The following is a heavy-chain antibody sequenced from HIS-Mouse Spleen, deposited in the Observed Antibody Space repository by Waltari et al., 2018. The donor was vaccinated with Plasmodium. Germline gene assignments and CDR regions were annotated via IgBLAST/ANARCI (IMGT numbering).Heavy chain of an antibody. CDR3: ARGRRIVVVTAPRGFFDY. CDR1: GGSFRGYY. D-gene: IGHD2-21*02. J-gene: IGHJ4*02. CDR2: INHSGST. V-gene: IGHV4-34*01. Sequence: QVQLQQWGAGLLTPSETLSLTCAVYGGSFRGYYWRCIRQPPGKGLEWIGEINHSGSTNYNPSLKSRVTISVDTSKNQFSLKLSSVTAADTAVYYCARGRRIVVVTAPRGFFDYWGQGTLVTVSS.